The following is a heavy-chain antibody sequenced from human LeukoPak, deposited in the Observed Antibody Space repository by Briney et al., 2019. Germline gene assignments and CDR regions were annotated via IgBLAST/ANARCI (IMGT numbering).Heavy chain of an antibody. CDR2: IWYDGSNK. CDR1: GFTFSSYG. J-gene: IGHJ5*02. D-gene: IGHD1-26*01. Sequence: GGSLRLSCAASGFTFSSYGMHWVRQTPGKGLEWVAVIWYDGSNKYYADSVKGRFTISRDNSKNTLYLQMNSLRAEDTAVYYCARGLAASGFDPWGQGTLVTVSS. V-gene: IGHV3-33*01. CDR3: ARGLAASGFDP.